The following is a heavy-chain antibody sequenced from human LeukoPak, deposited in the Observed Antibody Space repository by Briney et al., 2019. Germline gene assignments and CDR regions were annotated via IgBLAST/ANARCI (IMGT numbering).Heavy chain of an antibody. V-gene: IGHV1-46*01. J-gene: IGHJ6*02. CDR3: ARVKQQLDHYYYYGMDV. CDR2: INPSGGST. D-gene: IGHD6-13*01. CDR1: GYTFTSYD. Sequence: ASVKVSCKASGYTFTSYDINWVRQATGQGLEWMGIINPSGGSTSYAQKFQGRVTMTRDTSTSTVYMELSSLRSEDTAVYYCARVKQQLDHYYYYGMDVWGQGTTVTVSS.